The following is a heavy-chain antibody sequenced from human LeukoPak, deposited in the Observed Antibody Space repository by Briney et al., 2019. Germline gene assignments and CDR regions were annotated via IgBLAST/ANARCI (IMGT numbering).Heavy chain of an antibody. J-gene: IGHJ2*01. CDR2: ISAYNGNT. V-gene: IGHV1-18*01. Sequence: SVKVSCKASGYTFTNYGISWVRQAPGQGLEWMGWISAYNGNTNYAQKLQGRVTMTTDTSTSTAYMELRSLRSDDTAVYYCARALGNGLAYFDLWGHGTLVSVSS. D-gene: IGHD2-21*01. CDR3: ARALGNGLAYFDL. CDR1: GYTFTNYG.